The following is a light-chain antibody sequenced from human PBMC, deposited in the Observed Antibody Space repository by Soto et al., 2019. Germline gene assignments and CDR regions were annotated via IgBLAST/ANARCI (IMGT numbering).Light chain of an antibody. CDR3: HVWNSSSGHFV. J-gene: IGLJ2*01. CDR1: NIGSKS. V-gene: IGLV3-21*04. Sequence: SYELTQPPSVSVAPGKTAKITCWGNNIGSKSVHWYQQKPGQAPVLVIYHDSARPSGIPERFSDSNSGNTATLTISRVEAGDAANYYGHVWNSSSGHFVFGGVTKLTIL. CDR2: HDS.